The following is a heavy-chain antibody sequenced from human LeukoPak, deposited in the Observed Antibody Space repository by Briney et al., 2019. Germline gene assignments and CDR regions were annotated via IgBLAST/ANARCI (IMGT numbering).Heavy chain of an antibody. J-gene: IGHJ4*02. D-gene: IGHD6-13*01. CDR1: GFTFSSYW. CDR2: ISSSSRYI. V-gene: IGHV3-21*01. Sequence: PGGSLRLSCAASGFTFSSYWMSWVRQAPGKGLEWVSSISSSSRYIYYADSVKGRFTISRDNAKNSLYLQMNSLRAEDTAVYYCARGSSSWYFDYWGQGTLVTVSS. CDR3: ARGSSSWYFDY.